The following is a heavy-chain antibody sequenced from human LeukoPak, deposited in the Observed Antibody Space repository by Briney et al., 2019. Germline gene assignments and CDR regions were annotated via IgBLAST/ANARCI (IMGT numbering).Heavy chain of an antibody. CDR2: YDPEDGET. CDR3: ATEPNWGSGTGA. V-gene: IGHV1-24*01. CDR1: GYTLSDLN. Sequence: ASVKVSCKVSGYTLSDLNMHWVRQAPGKGLEWMGGYDPEDGETIFAQRLQGRVTMTEDTSADIAYMELSSLRSDDTAVFYCATEPNWGSGTGAWGQGTLVTVSS. J-gene: IGHJ4*02. D-gene: IGHD3-16*01.